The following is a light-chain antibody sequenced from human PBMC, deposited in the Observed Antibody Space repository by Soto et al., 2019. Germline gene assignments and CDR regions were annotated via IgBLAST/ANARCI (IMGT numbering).Light chain of an antibody. Sequence: EIVLTQSPGTLSLSPGERATLSCRASQSVSSNYLAWYQEKPGQARMLLIYGASSRATGVPDRFSGSGSGTDFALTISRMEPEDFAVYYCQQYGSSRWTFEQGTKVDTK. CDR2: GAS. CDR3: QQYGSSRWT. J-gene: IGKJ1*01. V-gene: IGKV3-20*01. CDR1: QSVSSNY.